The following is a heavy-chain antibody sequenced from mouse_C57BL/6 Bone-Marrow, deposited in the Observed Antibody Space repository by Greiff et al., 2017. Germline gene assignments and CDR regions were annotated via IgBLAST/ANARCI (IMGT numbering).Heavy chain of an antibody. J-gene: IGHJ2*01. CDR2: IYPGDGDT. CDR3: AGTTRDYFDY. Sequence: QVQLQQSGPELVKPGASVKISCKASGYAFSSSWMNWVKQRPGKGLEWIGRIYPGDGDTNYNGKFKGKATLTADKSSSTAYMQLSGLTSEDSAVDCCAGTTRDYFDYWGQGTTLTVSS. V-gene: IGHV1-82*01. CDR1: GYAFSSSW. D-gene: IGHD1-1*01.